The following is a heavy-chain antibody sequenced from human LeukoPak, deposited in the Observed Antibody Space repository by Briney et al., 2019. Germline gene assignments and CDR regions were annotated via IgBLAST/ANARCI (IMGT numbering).Heavy chain of an antibody. D-gene: IGHD6-13*01. Sequence: GGSLRLSCAASGFTFSSYEMNWVRQAPGKGLEWVSYISSSGSTIYYADSVKGRFTISRDNAKNSLYLQMNSLRAEDTAVYYCARDPPSSAAQLDYWDQGTLVTVSS. CDR1: GFTFSSYE. CDR3: ARDPPSSAAQLDY. J-gene: IGHJ4*02. CDR2: ISSSGSTI. V-gene: IGHV3-48*03.